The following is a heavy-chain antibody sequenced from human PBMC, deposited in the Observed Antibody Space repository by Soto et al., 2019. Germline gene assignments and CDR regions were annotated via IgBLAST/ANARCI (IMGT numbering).Heavy chain of an antibody. V-gene: IGHV3-23*01. CDR2: ISGSGGST. J-gene: IGHJ5*02. CDR3: AKLWQLPQGWFDP. CDR1: GFTFSSYA. Sequence: LRLSGAASGFTFSSYAMSWVRQAPGKGLEWVSAISGSGGSTYYADSVKGRFTISRDNSKNTLYLQMNCLRAEDTAVYYCAKLWQLPQGWFDPWGQGTLVTVSS. D-gene: IGHD1-1*01.